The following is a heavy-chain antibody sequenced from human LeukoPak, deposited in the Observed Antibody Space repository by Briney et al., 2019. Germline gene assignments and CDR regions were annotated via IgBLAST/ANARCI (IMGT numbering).Heavy chain of an antibody. CDR2: IYYSGST. V-gene: IGHV4-59*11. Sequence: PSETLSLTCSVSGGSISGRYWSWIRQPPGKGLEWIGYIYYSGSTKYNPSLKSRVTMSVDTSKNQFSLKLTSVTAADTAFYYCERDLGSSYFGWPDGSFDSWGQGTLVTVSS. CDR3: ERDLGSSYFGWPDGSFDS. CDR1: GGSISGRY. J-gene: IGHJ4*02. D-gene: IGHD3-10*01.